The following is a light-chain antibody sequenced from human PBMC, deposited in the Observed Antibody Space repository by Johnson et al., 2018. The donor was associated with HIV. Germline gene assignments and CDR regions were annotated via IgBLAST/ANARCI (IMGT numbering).Light chain of an antibody. J-gene: IGLJ1*01. CDR3: GTWDDSLRTAF. CDR1: SSNIGNNY. CDR2: DNN. Sequence: QAVLTQPPSVSAAAGQKVTISRSGSSSNIGNNYVAWYQQVPGTAPKLLIYDNNRRPSGVPDRFSGSKSGTSATLGITGLQTGDEADYFCGTWDDSLRTAFFGTGTKGTVL. V-gene: IGLV1-51*01.